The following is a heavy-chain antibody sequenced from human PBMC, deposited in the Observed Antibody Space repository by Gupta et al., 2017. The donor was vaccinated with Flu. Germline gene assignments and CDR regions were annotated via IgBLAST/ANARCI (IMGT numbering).Heavy chain of an antibody. CDR2: ISHRGTT. Sequence: QVQLQQWGAGLLTPSETLSLTCAVYVGSFSDYYWSWVRQTPGKGLEWIGEISHRGTTKYNPSLKSRVTISVDTRNKQFSLNLRSVTAADTAVYYCATQNWNYYYGGQGALVTVSS. D-gene: IGHD1-7*01. J-gene: IGHJ4*02. V-gene: IGHV4-34*01. CDR3: ATQNWNYYY. CDR1: VGSFSDYY.